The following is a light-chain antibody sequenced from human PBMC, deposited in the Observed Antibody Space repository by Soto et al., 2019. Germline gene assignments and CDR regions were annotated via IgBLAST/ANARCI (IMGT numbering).Light chain of an antibody. V-gene: IGLV2-8*01. CDR1: SSYVGGYNY. CDR3: SSYAGSNTFV. CDR2: EVS. J-gene: IGLJ1*01. Sequence: QSALTQPPSASGSPGQSVTISCTGTSSYVGGYNYVSWYQQHPGKAPKFMIYEVSKRPSGVPDRFSGSKSGNTASLTVSGLQAEDEADYYCSSYAGSNTFVFGTGTKLTVL.